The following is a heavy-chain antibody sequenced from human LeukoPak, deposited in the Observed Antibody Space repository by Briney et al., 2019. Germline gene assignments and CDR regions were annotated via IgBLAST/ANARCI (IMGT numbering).Heavy chain of an antibody. CDR3: ARSGYDFRSGYLD. J-gene: IGHJ4*02. V-gene: IGHV4-31*03. CDR2: IYYSGST. CDR1: GGSISSGGYY. Sequence: SETLSLTCTVSGGSISSGGYYWSWIRQHPGKGLEWIGYIYYSGSTYYNPSLKSRVTISVDTSRNQFSLKLSSVTAAVTAAYYCARSGYDFRSGYLDWGQGTLVNVSS. D-gene: IGHD3-3*01.